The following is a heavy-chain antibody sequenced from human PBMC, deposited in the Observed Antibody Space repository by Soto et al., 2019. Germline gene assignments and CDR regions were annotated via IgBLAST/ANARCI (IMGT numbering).Heavy chain of an antibody. V-gene: IGHV3-23*01. CDR2: ISGSGGST. D-gene: IGHD2-21*02. CDR1: GFTFSSYA. Sequence: GGSLRLSCAASGFTFSSYAMSWVRQAPGKGLEWVSAISGSGGSTYYADSVKGRFTISRDNSKNTLYLQMNSRRAEDQAVYYCAGGVVVTAIFDYWGQGTLVTVSS. CDR3: AGGVVVTAIFDY. J-gene: IGHJ4*02.